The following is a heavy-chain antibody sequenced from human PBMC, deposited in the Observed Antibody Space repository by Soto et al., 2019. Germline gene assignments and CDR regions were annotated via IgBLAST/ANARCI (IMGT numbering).Heavy chain of an antibody. J-gene: IGHJ6*02. D-gene: IGHD6-13*01. V-gene: IGHV4-39*01. CDR1: GGSISSSSYY. CDR3: ARQGLQYSSSWHPYPYYYGLVV. CDR2: IYFSGST. Sequence: SETLSLTCTVSGGSISSSSYYWGWIRQPPGKGLELIGSIYFSGSTYYNPPLKSRVTISVDTSKNQFFLKLSSVTAAATAVYYCARQGLQYSSSWHPYPYYYGLVVWGQGTTVTVSS.